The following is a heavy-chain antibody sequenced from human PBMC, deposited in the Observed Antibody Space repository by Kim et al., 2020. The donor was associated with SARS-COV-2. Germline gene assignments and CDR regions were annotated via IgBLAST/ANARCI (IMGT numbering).Heavy chain of an antibody. V-gene: IGHV4-59*09. J-gene: IGHJ3*02. Sequence: LKSRVTIAVDTSKNQFSLKLGSVTAADTAVYYCATGGPSWSDFVSNAFDIWGQGTMVTVSS. CDR3: ATGGPSWSDFVSNAFDI. D-gene: IGHD1-1*01.